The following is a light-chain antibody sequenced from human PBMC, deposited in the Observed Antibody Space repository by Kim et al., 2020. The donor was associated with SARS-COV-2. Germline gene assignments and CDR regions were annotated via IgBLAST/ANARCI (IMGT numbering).Light chain of an antibody. J-gene: IGKJ1*01. V-gene: IGKV4-1*01. CDR3: QQYYSSPRT. CDR2: WAS. CDR1: QSVLYSSNNKNY. Sequence: ATINCKSSQSVLYSSNNKNYLTWYQQRPGQPPKLLIYWASTRESGVPDRFSGSGSGTDFTLTISSLQAEDVAIYYCQQYYSSPRTFGQGTKVDIK.